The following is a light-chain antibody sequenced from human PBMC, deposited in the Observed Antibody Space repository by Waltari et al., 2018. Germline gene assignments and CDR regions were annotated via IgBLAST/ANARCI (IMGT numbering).Light chain of an antibody. CDR2: GAS. CDR1: QSVSHSN. Sequence: EIVLTQSPGTLSLSPGERATLSCRASQSVSHSNLAWYQQKGGQAPRLLSYGASSRATGIPDRFSGSGSGTDFTLTISRLEPEDFGVYYCQQYAGSPITFGGGTKVEI. J-gene: IGKJ4*01. CDR3: QQYAGSPIT. V-gene: IGKV3-20*01.